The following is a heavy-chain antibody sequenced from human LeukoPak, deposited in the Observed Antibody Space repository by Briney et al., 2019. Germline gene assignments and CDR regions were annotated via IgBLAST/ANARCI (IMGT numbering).Heavy chain of an antibody. Sequence: PGGTLRLSCAASGFTFSSYWMHWVRQSPGKGLVWVSRINSDGSSTSYAGSVKGRFTTSRDNAKNSLYLQMNSLRDEDTAIYYCARWSYDMDVWGQGTTVTVSS. J-gene: IGHJ6*02. CDR3: ARWSYDMDV. V-gene: IGHV3-74*01. CDR1: GFTFSSYW. D-gene: IGHD3-3*01. CDR2: INSDGSST.